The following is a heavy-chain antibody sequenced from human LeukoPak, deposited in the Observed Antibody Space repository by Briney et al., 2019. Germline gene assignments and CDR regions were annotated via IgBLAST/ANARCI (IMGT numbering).Heavy chain of an antibody. CDR1: GFTFSSFS. D-gene: IGHD5-18*01. CDR3: ARDFGAYVDSIMGYLGRFDS. Sequence: GGSLRLSCAASGFTFSSFSMGWVRPAPGKGLECVSGISSTSIYIYHADSLESRFTISRDNAENSLYLQMTSLRAEDTGVYYCARDFGAYVDSIMGYLGRFDSWGRGTLVTVSS. J-gene: IGHJ4*02. CDR2: ISSTSIYI. V-gene: IGHV3-21*01.